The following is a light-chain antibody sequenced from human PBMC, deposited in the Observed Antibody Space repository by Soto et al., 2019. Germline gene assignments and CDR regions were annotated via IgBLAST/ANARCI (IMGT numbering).Light chain of an antibody. J-gene: IGLJ3*02. V-gene: IGLV2-11*01. CDR3: CSYAGRYIWV. Sequence: QSALTQPRSVSGSPGQSVTISCTGTSSDVGGYNYVSWYQQHPDKAPKLMIYDVSKRPSGVPDRFSGSKSGNTASLTISGLQAEDEADYYCCSYAGRYIWVFGGGTKLTV. CDR2: DVS. CDR1: SSDVGGYNY.